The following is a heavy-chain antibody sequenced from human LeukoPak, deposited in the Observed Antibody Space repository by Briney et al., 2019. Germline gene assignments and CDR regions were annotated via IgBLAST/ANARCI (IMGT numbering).Heavy chain of an antibody. CDR1: GFTFDDYS. D-gene: IGHD3-22*01. CDR2: ISWNSGSL. J-gene: IGHJ5*02. CDR3: ARSITMIVDWFDP. V-gene: IGHV3-9*01. Sequence: LGRSLRLSCAASGFTFDDYSMHWVRQAPGKGLEWVSGISWNSGSLGYADSVKGRFTISRDNAKNSLYLQMNSLRAEDTAVYYCARSITMIVDWFDPWGQGTLVTVSS.